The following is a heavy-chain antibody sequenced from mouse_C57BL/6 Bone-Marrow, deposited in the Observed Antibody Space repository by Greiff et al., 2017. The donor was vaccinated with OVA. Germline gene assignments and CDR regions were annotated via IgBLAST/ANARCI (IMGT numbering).Heavy chain of an antibody. CDR1: GFTFSSYA. CDR2: ISSGGDYI. V-gene: IGHV5-9-1*02. D-gene: IGHD2-3*01. Sequence: EVQLVESGEGLVKPGGSLKLSCAASGFTFSSYAMSWVRQTPEKRLEWVAYISSGGDYIYYADTVKGRFTISRDNARNTLYLQMSSLKSEDTAMYYCTRVYDGYPYWYFDVWGTGTTVTVSS. CDR3: TRVYDGYPYWYFDV. J-gene: IGHJ1*03.